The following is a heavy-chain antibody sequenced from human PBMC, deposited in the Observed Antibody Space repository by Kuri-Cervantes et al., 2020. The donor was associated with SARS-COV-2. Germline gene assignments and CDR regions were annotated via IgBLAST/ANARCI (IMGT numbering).Heavy chain of an antibody. J-gene: IGHJ4*02. CDR2: ISYDGSNK. CDR3: AREGERWLQFDFV. Sequence: GGSRRLSCAASGFTFSSYAMHWVRQAPGKGLEWVAVISYDGSNKYYADSVKGRFTISRDNSKNTLYLQMNSLRAEDTAVYYCAREGERWLQFDFVWGQGTLVTVAS. CDR1: GFTFSSYA. V-gene: IGHV3-30*04. D-gene: IGHD5-24*01.